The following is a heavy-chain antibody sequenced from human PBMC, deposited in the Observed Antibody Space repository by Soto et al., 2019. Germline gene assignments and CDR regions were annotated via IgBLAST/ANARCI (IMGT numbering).Heavy chain of an antibody. J-gene: IGHJ5*02. CDR1: GGSFSGYY. CDR2: INHSGST. D-gene: IGHD1-26*01. CDR3: ARGGAAAGGWNWFDP. Sequence: QVQLQQWGAGLLKPSETLSLTCAVYGGSFSGYYWSWIRQPPGKGLEWIGEINHSGSTNYNPSLKSGVTISVDTSKNQFSLKLSSVTAADTAVYYCARGGAAAGGWNWFDPWGQGTLVTVSS. V-gene: IGHV4-34*01.